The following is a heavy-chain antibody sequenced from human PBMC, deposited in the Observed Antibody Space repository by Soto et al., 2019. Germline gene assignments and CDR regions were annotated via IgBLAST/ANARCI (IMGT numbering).Heavy chain of an antibody. CDR1: GDSVSSNSAA. CDR2: TYYRSKWYN. V-gene: IGHV6-1*01. CDR3: ARESAFGGDTYYYYMDV. D-gene: IGHD3-16*01. Sequence: SQTLSLTCAISGDSVSSNSAAWNWIRQSPSRGLERLGRTYYRSKWYNDYAVSVKSRITINPDTSKNQFSLQLNSVTPEDTAVYYCARESAFGGDTYYYYMDVWGKGPTGTVS. J-gene: IGHJ6*03.